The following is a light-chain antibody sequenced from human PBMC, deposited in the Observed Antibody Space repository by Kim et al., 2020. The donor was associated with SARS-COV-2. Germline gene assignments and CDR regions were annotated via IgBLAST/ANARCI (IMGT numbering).Light chain of an antibody. J-gene: IGLJ2*01. CDR3: AAWDNTLFVV. Sequence: PGQGVTISCSGSSSNVGSNPVNSYQHHPGMAPKLLIYNNDQRPSGVPDRISGSKSGASASLAISGLRSEDEAIYHCAAWDNTLFVVFGGGTQLTVL. CDR1: SSNVGSNP. CDR2: NND. V-gene: IGLV1-44*01.